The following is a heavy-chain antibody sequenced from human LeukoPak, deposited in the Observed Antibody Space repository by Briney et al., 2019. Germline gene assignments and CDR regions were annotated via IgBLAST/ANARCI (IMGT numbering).Heavy chain of an antibody. D-gene: IGHD6-6*01. V-gene: IGHV1-69*05. J-gene: IGHJ4*02. CDR3: ARYSSSFGPGGYYFDY. CDR2: ITPIFGTA. Sequence: SVKVSCKASGGTFSSYAISWVRQAPGQGLEWMGGITPIFGTANYAQKFQGRVTITTDESTSTAYMELSSLRSEDTAVYYCARYSSSFGPGGYYFDYWGQGTLVTVSS. CDR1: GGTFSSYA.